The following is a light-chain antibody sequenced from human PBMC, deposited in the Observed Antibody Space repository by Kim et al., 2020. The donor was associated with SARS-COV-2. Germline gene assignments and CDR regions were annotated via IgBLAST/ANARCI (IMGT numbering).Light chain of an antibody. Sequence: DIVMTQSPDSLAVSLGERATINCKSSQSVLFSSNNNDLLAWYQQKPGQPPTVLFYWASTRESGVPDRFSASGSGTDFTLTISSLQAEDVAVHYCLQYFRTPYTFGQGTKLEI. V-gene: IGKV4-1*01. CDR3: LQYFRTPYT. CDR1: QSVLFSSNNNDL. CDR2: WAS. J-gene: IGKJ2*01.